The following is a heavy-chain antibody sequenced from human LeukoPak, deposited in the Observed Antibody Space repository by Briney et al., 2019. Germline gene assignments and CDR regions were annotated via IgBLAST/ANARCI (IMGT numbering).Heavy chain of an antibody. D-gene: IGHD2-8*01. J-gene: IGHJ4*02. CDR1: GGSLSGNF. Sequence: PSETLSLTCGAYGGSLSGNFWTWIRQPPGKGLEWIGEVNDRGGANYDPSLKSRVSISIDTSKNQFSLKLTSVTASDTAVYYCTNYDYWGQGTLVTVSS. CDR2: VNDRGGA. V-gene: IGHV4-34*01. CDR3: TNYDY.